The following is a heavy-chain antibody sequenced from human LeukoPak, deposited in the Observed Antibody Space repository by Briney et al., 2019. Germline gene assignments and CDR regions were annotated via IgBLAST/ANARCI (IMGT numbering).Heavy chain of an antibody. V-gene: IGHV3-43*01. CDR3: AKDMRVFRIGTFDY. CDR2: ISWDGGST. CDR1: GFTFDDYT. J-gene: IGHJ4*02. Sequence: GGSLRLSCAASGFTFDDYTMHWVRQAPGKGLEWVSLISWDGGSTYYADSVKGRFTISRDNSKNSLYLQMNSLRTEDTALYYCAKDMRVFRIGTFDYWGQGTLVTVSS. D-gene: IGHD1-26*01.